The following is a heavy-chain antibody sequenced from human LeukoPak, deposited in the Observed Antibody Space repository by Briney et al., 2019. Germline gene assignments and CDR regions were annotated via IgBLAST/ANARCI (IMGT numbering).Heavy chain of an antibody. CDR1: GFTFSSYE. CDR2: ISSSGSTI. Sequence: GGSLRLSCAASGFTFSSYEMNWVRQAPGKGLEWVSYISSSGSTIYYADSVKGRFTISRDNPKDTLYLQMNSLRPEDTAVYYCARDAGVYYDNSGYSSWGQGTLVTVSS. D-gene: IGHD3-22*01. CDR3: ARDAGVYYDNSGYSS. J-gene: IGHJ5*02. V-gene: IGHV3-48*03.